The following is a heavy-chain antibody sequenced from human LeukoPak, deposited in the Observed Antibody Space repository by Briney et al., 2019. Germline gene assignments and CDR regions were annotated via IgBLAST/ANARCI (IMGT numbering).Heavy chain of an antibody. CDR1: GGSISSGDYY. CDR2: IYYSGST. Sequence: SETLSLTCTVSGGSISSGDYYWSWIRQPPGKGLEWIGYIYYSGSTYYNPSLKSRVTISVDTSKNQFSLKLSSVTAADTAVYYCARGRGTFGSGWYGGYYYGMDVWGQGTTVTVSS. CDR3: ARGRGTFGSGWYGGYYYGMDV. D-gene: IGHD6-19*01. V-gene: IGHV4-30-4*01. J-gene: IGHJ6*02.